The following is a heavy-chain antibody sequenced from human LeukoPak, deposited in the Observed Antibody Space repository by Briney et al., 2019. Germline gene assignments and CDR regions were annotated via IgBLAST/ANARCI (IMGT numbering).Heavy chain of an antibody. J-gene: IGHJ3*02. D-gene: IGHD2-2*03. Sequence: PSETLSLTCGVSGGSISNTNWWTWVRQPPGKGLEWIGEVNLQGSTNYNPSLKSRVAISVDKSENHISLKLTSVTAADTAVYYCASGGYCSSTSCYVDAFDIWGQGTMVTVSS. V-gene: IGHV4-4*02. CDR1: GGSISNTNW. CDR3: ASGGYCSSTSCYVDAFDI. CDR2: VNLQGST.